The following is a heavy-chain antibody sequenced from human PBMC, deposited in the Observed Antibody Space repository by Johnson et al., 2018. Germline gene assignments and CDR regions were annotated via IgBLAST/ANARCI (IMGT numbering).Heavy chain of an antibody. J-gene: IGHJ3*02. V-gene: IGHV3-74*01. Sequence: EQLQESGGGLIQPGGSLRLSCAASGFTFTDYWIHWVRQAPGKGLVWVSRINSDGGDTIYADSVKGRVIMSRDNAKNTLYLQMNSLRAEDTAVYYCARGGWDHAFDIWGQGTMVTVSS. CDR1: GFTFTDYW. CDR2: INSDGGDT. D-gene: IGHD1-26*01. CDR3: ARGGWDHAFDI.